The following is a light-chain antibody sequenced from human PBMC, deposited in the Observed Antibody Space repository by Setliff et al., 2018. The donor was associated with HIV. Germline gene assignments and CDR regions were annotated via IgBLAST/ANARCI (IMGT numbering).Light chain of an antibody. CDR2: DVS. J-gene: IGLJ1*01. Sequence: QSALAQPRSVSGSPGQSVTISCTGTSSDVGVYNYVSWYQQHPGKAPKLMIYDVSERPSGVPDRFSGSKSGNTASLTISGLQAEDEADYYCCSYAGRYTYVVGTGTKV. V-gene: IGLV2-11*01. CDR3: CSYAGRYTYV. CDR1: SSDVGVYNY.